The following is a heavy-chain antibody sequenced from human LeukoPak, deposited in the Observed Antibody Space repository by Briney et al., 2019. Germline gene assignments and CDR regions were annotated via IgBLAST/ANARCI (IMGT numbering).Heavy chain of an antibody. CDR1: GFTFTTCA. V-gene: IGHV3-23*01. J-gene: IGHJ4*02. Sequence: GGSLRLSCAASGFTFTTCAMSWVRQAPGKGLEWLLGISGSGDRAYYADSVKGRFTISRDNSKNSLYLQMNSLRAEDTAVYYCAAVIAAAGPPDYWGQGTLVTVSS. CDR3: AAVIAAAGPPDY. D-gene: IGHD6-13*01. CDR2: ISGSGDRA.